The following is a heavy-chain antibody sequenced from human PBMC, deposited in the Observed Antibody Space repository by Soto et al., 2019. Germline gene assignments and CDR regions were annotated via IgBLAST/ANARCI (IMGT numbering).Heavy chain of an antibody. D-gene: IGHD3-10*01. J-gene: IGHJ4*02. CDR3: ARTPFYYYGLHTYLYSFDF. CDR1: SGSISSYY. CDR2: IYYTGTT. V-gene: IGHV4-59*01. Sequence: QVQLQVPGPRLVKPSETLSLTCTVASGSISSYYWSWVRQSPGKGLEWIGHIYYTGTTNYNPSLKSRFTISIHTSGNHFSLTLTSVTSADTAVYYFARTPFYYYGLHTYLYSFDFWDQGTLVTVSS.